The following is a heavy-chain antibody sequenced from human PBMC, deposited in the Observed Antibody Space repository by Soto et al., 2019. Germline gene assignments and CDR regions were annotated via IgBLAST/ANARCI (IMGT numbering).Heavy chain of an antibody. D-gene: IGHD4-17*01. V-gene: IGHV1-46*01. Sequence: APVKVSCKASGYTFSSYGISWVRQAPGQGLEWMGIINPSGGSTSYAQKFQGRVTMTRDTSTSTVYMELSSLRSEDTAVYYCARDPRYGDYSGFRFDPWGQGTLVTVSS. CDR1: GYTFSSYG. J-gene: IGHJ5*02. CDR3: ARDPRYGDYSGFRFDP. CDR2: INPSGGST.